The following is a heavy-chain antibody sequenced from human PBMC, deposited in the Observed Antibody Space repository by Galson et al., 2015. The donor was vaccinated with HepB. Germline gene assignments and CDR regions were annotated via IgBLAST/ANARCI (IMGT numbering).Heavy chain of an antibody. CDR2: ISGSRTYT. J-gene: IGHJ4*02. V-gene: IGHV3-11*06. Sequence: SLRLSCAASGFTFSDYYMSWIRQAPGKGPEWLSYISGSRTYTNYADSVKGRFSISRDNAKNSLFLQMNSLRAEDTAVYYCARVADADYGDHTYFDSWGQGILVTVSS. D-gene: IGHD4-17*01. CDR3: ARVADADYGDHTYFDS. CDR1: GFTFSDYY.